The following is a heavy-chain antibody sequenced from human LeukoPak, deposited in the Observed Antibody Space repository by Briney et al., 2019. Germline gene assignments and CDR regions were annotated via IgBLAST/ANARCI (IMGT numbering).Heavy chain of an antibody. CDR3: AGSSDILTGYYPRPSRGRPFDI. CDR1: GGTFSSYA. D-gene: IGHD3-9*01. CDR2: IIPIFGTA. Sequence: GASVKVSCKASGGTFSSYAISWVRQAPGQGLEWMGGIIPIFGTANYAQKFQGRVTITADKSTSTAYMELSSLRSEDTAVYYCAGSSDILTGYYPRPSRGRPFDIWGQGTMVTVSS. J-gene: IGHJ3*02. V-gene: IGHV1-69*06.